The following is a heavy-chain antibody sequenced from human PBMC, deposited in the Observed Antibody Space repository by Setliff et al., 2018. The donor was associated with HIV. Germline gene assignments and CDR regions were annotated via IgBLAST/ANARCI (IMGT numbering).Heavy chain of an antibody. D-gene: IGHD3-3*01. V-gene: IGHV4-39*01. CDR3: ARPGSLFYWVDP. J-gene: IGHJ5*02. CDR2: IYYNGTA. Sequence: SETLSLTCSVSGVSLISANYHWAWIRQPPGKGLEWIGSIYYNGTAYYNPSLKSRVTMSIDTSKSQFSLKLNSVTAADTAVYYCARPGSLFYWVDPWGHGTLVTVSS. CDR1: GVSLISANYH.